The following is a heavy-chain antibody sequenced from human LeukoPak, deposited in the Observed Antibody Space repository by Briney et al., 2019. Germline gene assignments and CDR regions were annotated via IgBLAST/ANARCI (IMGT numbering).Heavy chain of an antibody. CDR1: GFTFDDYA. J-gene: IGHJ4*02. CDR2: ISWNSGSI. Sequence: GGSLRLSCAASGFTFDDYAMHWVRHAPGKGLEWVSGISWNSGSIGYADSVKGRFTISRDNAKNSLYLQMNSLRAEDTALYYCAKGYYYDSSGIIPFDYWGQGTLVTVSS. V-gene: IGHV3-9*01. D-gene: IGHD3-22*01. CDR3: AKGYYYDSSGIIPFDY.